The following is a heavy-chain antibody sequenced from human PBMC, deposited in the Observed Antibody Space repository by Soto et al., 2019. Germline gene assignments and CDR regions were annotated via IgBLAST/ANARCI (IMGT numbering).Heavy chain of an antibody. CDR1: GFTFSSYA. V-gene: IGHV3-23*01. D-gene: IGHD6-13*01. CDR3: AKDYLAAVGMWVNPTYYYYYGMEV. J-gene: IGHJ6*02. CDR2: ISGSGGST. Sequence: GGSLRLSCAASGFTFSSYAMSWVRQAPGKGLEWVSAISGSGGSTYYADSVKGRFTISRDNSKNTLYLQMNSLRAEDTAVYYCAKDYLAAVGMWVNPTYYYYYGMEVWGQGTTVTVSS.